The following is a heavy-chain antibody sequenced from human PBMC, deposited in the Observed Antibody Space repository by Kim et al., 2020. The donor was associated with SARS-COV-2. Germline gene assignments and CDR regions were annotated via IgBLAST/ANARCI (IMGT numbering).Heavy chain of an antibody. CDR3: AKDQYYYDSSGSKNYFDY. V-gene: IGHV3-30*02. J-gene: IGHJ4*02. D-gene: IGHD3-22*01. Sequence: KGRVTISRDNSKNTLYLQMNSLRAEDTAVYYCAKDQYYYDSSGSKNYFDYWGQGTLVTVSS.